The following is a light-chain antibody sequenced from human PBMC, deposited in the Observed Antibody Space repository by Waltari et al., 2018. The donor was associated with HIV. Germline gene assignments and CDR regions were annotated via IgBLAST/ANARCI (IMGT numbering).Light chain of an antibody. J-gene: IGKJ3*01. V-gene: IGKV3-15*01. Sequence: EILMTQSPATLSVSPGERATLSCRASQSINNKLAWYQQKHGQAPSLLIYGASTGATGVPARFSGSGSGTEFTLTISSLQSEDFAVYYCQQYNNWPGITFGPGTKVDIK. CDR1: QSINNK. CDR3: QQYNNWPGIT. CDR2: GAS.